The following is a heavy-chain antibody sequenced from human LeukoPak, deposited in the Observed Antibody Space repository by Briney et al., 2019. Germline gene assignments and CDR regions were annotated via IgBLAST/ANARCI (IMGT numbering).Heavy chain of an antibody. Sequence: SETLSLTCTVSGGSISSYYWSWIRQPAGKGLEWIGRIYTSGSTNYNPSLKSRVTMSVDTSKNQSSLKLSSVTAADTAVYYCARDRDYCGGDCYEFDYWGQGTLVTVSS. CDR3: ARDRDYCGGDCYEFDY. D-gene: IGHD2-21*02. V-gene: IGHV4-4*07. CDR2: IYTSGST. CDR1: GGSISSYY. J-gene: IGHJ4*02.